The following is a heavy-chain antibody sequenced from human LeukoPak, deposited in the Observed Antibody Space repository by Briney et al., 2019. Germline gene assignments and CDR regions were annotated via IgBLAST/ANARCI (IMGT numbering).Heavy chain of an antibody. CDR3: AALEIVVVTATPFDY. J-gene: IGHJ4*02. D-gene: IGHD2-21*02. V-gene: IGHV3-11*03. Sequence: GGSLRLSCAASGFTFSDYYMSWIRQAPGKGLEWVSYISSSSSYTNYADSVKGRFTISRDNAKNSLYLQMNSLRAEDTAVYYCAALEIVVVTATPFDYWGQGTLVTVSS. CDR1: GFTFSDYY. CDR2: ISSSSSYT.